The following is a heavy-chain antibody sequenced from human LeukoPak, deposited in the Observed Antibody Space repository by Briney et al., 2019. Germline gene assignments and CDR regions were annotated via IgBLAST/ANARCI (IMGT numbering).Heavy chain of an antibody. CDR3: AHRPLGQAEFDP. CDR1: GFSLSTSGVG. J-gene: IGHJ5*02. Sequence: SGLTLVKPTQTLTLTCTFSGFSLSTSGVGVGWIRQPPGKALEWLALIYWDDDKPYSPSLKSRLTITKDTSKNQVVLTMTNMDSVDTGTYYCAHRPLGQAEFDPWGQGTLVTVSS. CDR2: IYWDDDK. V-gene: IGHV2-5*02. D-gene: IGHD3-16*01.